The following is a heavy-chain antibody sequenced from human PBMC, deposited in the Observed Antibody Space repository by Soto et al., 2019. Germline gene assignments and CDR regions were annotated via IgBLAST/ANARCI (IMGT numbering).Heavy chain of an antibody. D-gene: IGHD2-2*01. V-gene: IGHV1-69*13. CDR2: IIPIFGTA. CDR3: ARAVEYCTSPSCVNFYYYGMDV. Sequence: ASVKVSCKASGGTFRSYAFSWVRQAPGQGLEWMGGIIPIFGTANYAPDFQGRVTITADESTSTACMEVSSLRSDDTAVYYCARAVEYCTSPSCVNFYYYGMDVWGQGTTVTVSS. J-gene: IGHJ6*02. CDR1: GGTFRSYA.